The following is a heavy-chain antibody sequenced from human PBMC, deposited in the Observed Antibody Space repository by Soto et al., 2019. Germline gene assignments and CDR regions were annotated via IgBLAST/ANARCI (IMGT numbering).Heavy chain of an antibody. V-gene: IGHV3-23*01. D-gene: IGHD1-1*01. CDR1: GFTFTTYT. CDR3: AKARCSTTDCYVPDY. Sequence: LRLSCVASGFTFTTYTMSWVRQAPGKGLEWVSVITGRSGGPSYADSVQGRFIIYRDNPRNLLFLQMNSLRVEDTAIYYCAKARCSTTDCYVPDYWGQGTVVTVSS. J-gene: IGHJ4*02. CDR2: ITGRSGGP.